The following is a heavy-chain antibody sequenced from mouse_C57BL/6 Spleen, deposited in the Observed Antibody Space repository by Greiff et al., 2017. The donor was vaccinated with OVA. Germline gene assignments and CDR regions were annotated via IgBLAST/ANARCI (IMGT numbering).Heavy chain of an antibody. D-gene: IGHD2-4*01. Sequence: QVQLQQSGPELVKPGASVKISCKASGYAFSSSWMNWVKQRPGKGLEWIGRIYPGDGDTNYNGKFKGKATLTADKSSSTAYMQLSSLTSEDSAVYCCARGGIYYDYVDYWGQGTTLTVSS. CDR2: IYPGDGDT. CDR3: ARGGIYYDYVDY. CDR1: GYAFSSSW. V-gene: IGHV1-82*01. J-gene: IGHJ2*01.